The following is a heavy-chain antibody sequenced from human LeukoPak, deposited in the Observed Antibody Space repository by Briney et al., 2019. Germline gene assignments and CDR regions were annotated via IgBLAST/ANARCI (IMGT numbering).Heavy chain of an antibody. J-gene: IGHJ4*02. CDR1: GSTFDDYA. V-gene: IGHV3-9*01. CDR3: AKGVGATGKYYFDY. CDR2: ISWNSGSI. Sequence: GGSLRLSCAASGSTFDDYAMHWVRQAPGKGLEWVSGISWNSGSIGYADSVKGRFTISRDNAKNSLYLQMNSLRAEDTALYYCAKGVGATGKYYFDYWGQGTLVTVSS. D-gene: IGHD1-26*01.